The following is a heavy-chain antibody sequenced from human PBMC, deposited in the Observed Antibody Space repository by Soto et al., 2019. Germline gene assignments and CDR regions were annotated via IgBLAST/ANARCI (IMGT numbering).Heavy chain of an antibody. CDR3: ARERKFDFWRKGLDV. CDR2: MDPNSGST. CDR1: GYSFTSLD. J-gene: IGHJ6*02. Sequence: ASVKVSCKASGYSFTSLDINWVRQAPGQGLEWLGWMDPNSGSTGYAQNFQGRVTMTRNISINTAHMELSSLRSEDTAVYYCARERKFDFWRKGLDVWGQGTTVTVSS. V-gene: IGHV1-8*01. D-gene: IGHD3-3*01.